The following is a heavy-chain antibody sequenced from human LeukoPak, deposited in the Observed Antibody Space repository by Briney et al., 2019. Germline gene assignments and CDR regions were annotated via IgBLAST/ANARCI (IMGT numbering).Heavy chain of an antibody. J-gene: IGHJ4*02. CDR2: TRSKAYRGTT. V-gene: IGHV3-49*04. Sequence: GGSLRLSCTTSGLSFGDSAMSWVRQAPGKGLEWVGVTRSKAYRGTTEYAASVKGRFTISRDDSKSIAYLQMNSLKTEDTAVYYCSRGERDFDYWGQGTLVTVSS. CDR3: SRGERDFDY. CDR1: GLSFGDSA. D-gene: IGHD3-16*01.